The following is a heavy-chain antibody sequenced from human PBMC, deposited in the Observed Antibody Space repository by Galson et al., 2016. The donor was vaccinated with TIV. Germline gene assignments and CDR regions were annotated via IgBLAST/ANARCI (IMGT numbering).Heavy chain of an antibody. Sequence: SLRLSCAASGFNFDDYDMYWVRQAPGKGLEWVSGISWNSNSFGYADSVKGRFTISRDNAKNALFLEMNSLRVEDTAVYYCAKDTHPDYWVGGVCYWDAFDSWGQGTKVTVSS. D-gene: IGHD2-8*02. CDR1: GFNFDDYD. CDR3: AKDTHPDYWVGGVCYWDAFDS. CDR2: ISWNSNSF. V-gene: IGHV3-9*01. J-gene: IGHJ3*01.